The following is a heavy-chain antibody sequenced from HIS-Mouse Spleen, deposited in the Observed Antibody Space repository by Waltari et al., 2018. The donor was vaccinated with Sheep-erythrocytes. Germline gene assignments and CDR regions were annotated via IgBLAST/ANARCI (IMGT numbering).Heavy chain of an antibody. Sequence: QVQLVESGGGVVQPGRSLRLSCAASGFTFSSYGMHWVRQAPGKGLEWVAVISYDGSNEYYADSVKGRFTISRDNSKNTLYLQMNSLRAEDTAVYYCAKGGFGGNSNDAFDIWGQGTMVTVSS. D-gene: IGHD3-16*01. J-gene: IGHJ3*02. CDR3: AKGGFGGNSNDAFDI. V-gene: IGHV3-30*18. CDR2: ISYDGSNE. CDR1: GFTFSSYG.